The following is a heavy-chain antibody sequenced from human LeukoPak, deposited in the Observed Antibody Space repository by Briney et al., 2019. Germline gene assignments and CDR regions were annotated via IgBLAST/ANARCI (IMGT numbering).Heavy chain of an antibody. Sequence: SETLSLTCTVSGGSISSLYWSWIRQPAGKGLEWIGRVYATGSTNYNPSLKGRVTMSVDTSKNQFSLKLSSVTAADTAVYYCARGPGTSSSYAFDIWGQGTMVTVSS. J-gene: IGHJ3*02. D-gene: IGHD2-8*01. CDR2: VYATGST. CDR1: GGSISSLY. CDR3: ARGPGTSSSYAFDI. V-gene: IGHV4-4*07.